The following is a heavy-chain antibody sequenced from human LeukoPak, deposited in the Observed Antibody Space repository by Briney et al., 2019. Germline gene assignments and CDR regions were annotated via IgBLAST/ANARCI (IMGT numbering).Heavy chain of an antibody. V-gene: IGHV1-2*04. D-gene: IGHD4-17*01. Sequence: ASVKVSCKASGYTFTGYYMHWVRQAPGQGLEWMGWINPNSGGTNYAQKFQGWVTMTRDTSISTAYMELSRLRSEDTAVYYCARDGDFVDYYGMDVWGQGTTVTVSS. J-gene: IGHJ6*02. CDR3: ARDGDFVDYYGMDV. CDR2: INPNSGGT. CDR1: GYTFTGYY.